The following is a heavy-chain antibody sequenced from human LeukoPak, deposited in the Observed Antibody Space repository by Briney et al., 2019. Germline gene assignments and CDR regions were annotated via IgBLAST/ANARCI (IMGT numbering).Heavy chain of an antibody. CDR2: INPNSGGT. CDR1: GYTFTGYY. CDR3: ARETATVTTAFDI. D-gene: IGHD4-11*01. J-gene: IGHJ3*02. V-gene: IGHV1-2*02. Sequence: ASVKVSGKASGYTFTGYYMHWVRQAPGQGLEWMGWINPNSGGTNYAQKFQGRVTMTRDTSISTAYMELTRLTSDDTAVYYCARETATVTTAFDIWGQGTMVTVSS.